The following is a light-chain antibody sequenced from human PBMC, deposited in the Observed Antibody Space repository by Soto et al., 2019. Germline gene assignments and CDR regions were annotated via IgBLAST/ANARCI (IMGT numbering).Light chain of an antibody. CDR3: QPWGTGIVR. V-gene: IGLV4-69*01. J-gene: IGLJ2*01. CDR1: SGHSNYA. CDR2: LNRDGSH. Sequence: QLVLTQSPSASASLGASVKLTCTLSSGHSNYAIAWHQQQPEQGPRYLMKLNRDGSHSKGDGIPNRFSGSSSGAERYLTISSLQSEYEADYYGQPWGTGIVRFGGGTKLTVL.